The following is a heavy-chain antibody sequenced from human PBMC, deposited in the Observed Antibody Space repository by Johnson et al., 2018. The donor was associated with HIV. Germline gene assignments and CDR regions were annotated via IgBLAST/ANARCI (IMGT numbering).Heavy chain of an antibody. D-gene: IGHD3-10*01. J-gene: IGHJ3*02. CDR2: ISSSGSTI. V-gene: IGHV3-48*04. Sequence: EVQLMESGGSVVRPGGSLRLSCAASGFTFDDYGMTWVRQAPGKGLEWVSYISSSGSTIYYADSVKGRFTISRDNAKNSLYLQMNSLRAEDTAVYYCARKGLVWVGWDFDIWGQGTMVTVSS. CDR3: ARKGLVWVGWDFDI. CDR1: GFTFDDYG.